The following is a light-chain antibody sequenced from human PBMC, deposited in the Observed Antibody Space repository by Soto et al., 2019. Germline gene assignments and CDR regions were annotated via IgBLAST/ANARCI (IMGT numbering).Light chain of an antibody. CDR2: DVT. V-gene: IGLV2-14*03. CDR1: SSDVGGYNY. J-gene: IGLJ1*01. Sequence: QSVLTQPASVSVSPGQSITISCTGTSSDVGGYNYVSWYQHHPGKAPELMIYDVTNRPSGVSHRFSGSKSGNSASLTISVLQAEDEADYYCSSYTGSSPSYVFGAGTKVTVL. CDR3: SSYTGSSPSYV.